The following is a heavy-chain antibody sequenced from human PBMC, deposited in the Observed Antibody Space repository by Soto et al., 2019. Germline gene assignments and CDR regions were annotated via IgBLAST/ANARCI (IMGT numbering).Heavy chain of an antibody. CDR2: IYYSGST. Sequence: PSETLSLTCTVSGGSISSYYWSWIRQPPGKGLKWIGYIYYSGSTNYNPSLKSRVTISVDTSKNQFSLKLSSVTAADTAVYYCARRWGPTFDFWGQGTLVTVSS. D-gene: IGHD1-26*01. J-gene: IGHJ4*02. V-gene: IGHV4-59*01. CDR3: ARRWGPTFDF. CDR1: GGSISSYY.